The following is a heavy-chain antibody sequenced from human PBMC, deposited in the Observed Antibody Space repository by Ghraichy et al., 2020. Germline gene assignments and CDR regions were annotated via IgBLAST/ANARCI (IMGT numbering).Heavy chain of an antibody. Sequence: GALRLSCSVSGGSISSYYWSWIRQSAGKGLEWIGRIYFSGSTNYNPSLRSRVTMSVDTSKNQLSLTLSSVIAADTAVYFCARADYYDSSGYDYWGQGTLVTVSS. CDR1: GGSISSYY. D-gene: IGHD3-22*01. J-gene: IGHJ4*02. CDR2: IYFSGST. V-gene: IGHV4-4*07. CDR3: ARADYYDSSGYDY.